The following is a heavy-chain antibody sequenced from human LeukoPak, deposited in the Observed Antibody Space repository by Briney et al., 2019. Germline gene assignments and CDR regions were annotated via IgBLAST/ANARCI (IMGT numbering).Heavy chain of an antibody. CDR3: ATSETWIQLWSGPYYFDY. CDR1: GFTFSSYS. Sequence: GGSLRLSCASSGFTFSSYSMNWVRQAPGKGLEWVSSINSSSSYIYYADSVKGRFTISRDNAKNSLYMQMNSLRAEDTAVYYCATSETWIQLWSGPYYFDYWGQGTLVTVSS. D-gene: IGHD5-18*01. CDR2: INSSSSYI. J-gene: IGHJ4*02. V-gene: IGHV3-21*01.